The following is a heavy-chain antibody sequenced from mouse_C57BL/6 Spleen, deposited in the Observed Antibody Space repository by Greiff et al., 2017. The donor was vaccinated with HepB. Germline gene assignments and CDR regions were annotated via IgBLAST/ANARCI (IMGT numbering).Heavy chain of an antibody. D-gene: IGHD2-1*01. CDR1: GYTFTSYW. CDR2: IDPSDSET. J-gene: IGHJ2*01. Sequence: VQLQQPGAELVRPGSSVKLSCKASGYTFTSYWMHWVKQRPIQGLEWIGNIDPSDSETHYNQKFKDKATLTVDKSSSTAYMQLSSLTSEDSAVYCCVRQGVYYGNDYFDYWGQGTTLTGSS. V-gene: IGHV1-52*01. CDR3: VRQGVYYGNDYFDY.